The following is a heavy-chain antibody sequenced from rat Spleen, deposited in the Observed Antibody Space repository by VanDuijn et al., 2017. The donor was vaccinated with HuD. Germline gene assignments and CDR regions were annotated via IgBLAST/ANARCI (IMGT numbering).Heavy chain of an antibody. Sequence: QVQLKESGPGLVQPSQTLSLTCTVSGISLTSYGVSWVRQPPEKGLEWIGGIWSGGGTDYNSVFGSRLSITRDTSQSQVFLKMSSLQTEDTAMYFCARHQRPGYNWYYLDYWGQGVLVTVSS. V-gene: IGHV2-16*01. J-gene: IGHJ2*01. CDR1: GISLTSYG. D-gene: IGHD1-4*01. CDR3: ARHQRPGYNWYYLDY. CDR2: IWSGGGT.